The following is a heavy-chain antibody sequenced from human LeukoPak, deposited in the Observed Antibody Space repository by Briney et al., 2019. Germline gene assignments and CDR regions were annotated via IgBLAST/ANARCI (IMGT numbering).Heavy chain of an antibody. V-gene: IGHV1-46*01. D-gene: IGHD1-14*01. CDR2: INPNGGST. CDR1: GYTFTAYS. J-gene: IGHJ4*02. Sequence: ASVKVSCKASGYTFTAYSMHWVRQAPGQGLEWMGIINPNGGSTNYAQKFQGRVTMTRDTSTSTVYMDLSSLRSEDTAVYYCARLPWETSRPPEPDYWGQGTLVTVSS. CDR3: ARLPWETSRPPEPDY.